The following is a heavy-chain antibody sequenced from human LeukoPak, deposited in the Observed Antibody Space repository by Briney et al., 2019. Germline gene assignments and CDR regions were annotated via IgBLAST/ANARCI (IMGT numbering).Heavy chain of an antibody. D-gene: IGHD4-17*01. V-gene: IGHV3-30*02. CDR3: AKDLFSLGPSYLTTGTLDY. Sequence: GGSLRLSCAASGFTFSSYGMHWVRQAPGKGLEWVAFIRYDGSNKYYADSVKGRFTISRDNPKNTLYLQMNSLRAEDTAVYYCAKDLFSLGPSYLTTGTLDYWGQGTLVTVSS. CDR2: IRYDGSNK. J-gene: IGHJ4*02. CDR1: GFTFSSYG.